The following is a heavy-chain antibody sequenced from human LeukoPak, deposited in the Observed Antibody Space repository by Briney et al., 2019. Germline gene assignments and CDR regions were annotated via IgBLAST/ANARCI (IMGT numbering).Heavy chain of an antibody. J-gene: IGHJ4*02. V-gene: IGHV4-31*03. D-gene: IGHD1-26*01. Sequence: PSETLSLTCTVSGGSISSGGYFWSWIRQHPGKGLEWIGYIYDSGSTYYNPSLKSRVAISVDRSKNQFSLKLSSVTAADTAVYYCARLISAYYADYWGQGTQVTVSS. CDR2: IYDSGST. CDR3: ARLISAYYADY. CDR1: GGSISSGGYF.